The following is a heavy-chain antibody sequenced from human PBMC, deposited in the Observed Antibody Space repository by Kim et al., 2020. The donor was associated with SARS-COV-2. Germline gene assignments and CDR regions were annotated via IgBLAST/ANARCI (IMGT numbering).Heavy chain of an antibody. CDR2: INHSGST. D-gene: IGHD6-19*01. J-gene: IGHJ4*02. CDR1: GGSFSGYY. Sequence: SETLSLTCAVYGGSFSGYYWSWIRQPPGKGLEWIGEINHSGSTNYNPSLKSRVTISVDTSKNQFSLKLSSVTAADTAVYYCARGPYESRAVAGDPLDYWGQGTLVTVSS. CDR3: ARGPYESRAVAGDPLDY. V-gene: IGHV4-34*01.